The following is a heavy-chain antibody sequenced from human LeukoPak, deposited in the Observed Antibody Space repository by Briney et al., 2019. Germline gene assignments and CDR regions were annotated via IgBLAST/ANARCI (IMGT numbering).Heavy chain of an antibody. V-gene: IGHV3-23*01. J-gene: IGHJ6*02. Sequence: GGSLRLSCAASGFTFSSYAMSWVRQAPGKGLEWVSAISGSGGSTYYADSGKGRFTISRDNSQNTLYLQLNSLRAEDTAVYYCAKGGTYYDFWSGPVYGMDVWGQGTTVTVSS. CDR1: GFTFSSYA. CDR2: ISGSGGST. D-gene: IGHD3-3*01. CDR3: AKGGTYYDFWSGPVYGMDV.